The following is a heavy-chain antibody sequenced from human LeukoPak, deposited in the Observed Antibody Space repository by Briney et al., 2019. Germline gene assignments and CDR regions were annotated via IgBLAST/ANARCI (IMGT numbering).Heavy chain of an antibody. CDR2: ISSSGSTI. CDR1: GFTVSSYE. J-gene: IGHJ4*02. Sequence: PGGSLRLSCAASGFTVSSYEMNWVRQAPGKGLEWVSYISSSGSTIYYADSVRGRFTISRDNAKNSLYLQMNSLRAEDTAVYYCAREEQQLADYWGQGTLVTVSS. D-gene: IGHD6-13*01. V-gene: IGHV3-48*03. CDR3: AREEQQLADY.